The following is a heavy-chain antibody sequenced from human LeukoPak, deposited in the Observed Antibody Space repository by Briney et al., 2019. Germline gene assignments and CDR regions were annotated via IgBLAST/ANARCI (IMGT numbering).Heavy chain of an antibody. CDR3: TTVARDPPPYYYDSSGFSHEDY. V-gene: IGHV3-15*01. CDR2: IKSKTDGGTT. D-gene: IGHD3-22*01. Sequence: PGGSLRLSCAASGFTFSNAWMSWVRQAPGKGLEWVGRIKSKTDGGTTDYAAPVKGRFTISRDDSKNTLYLQMNSLKTEDTAVYYCTTVARDPPPYYYDSSGFSHEDYWGQGTLVTVSS. J-gene: IGHJ4*02. CDR1: GFTFSNAW.